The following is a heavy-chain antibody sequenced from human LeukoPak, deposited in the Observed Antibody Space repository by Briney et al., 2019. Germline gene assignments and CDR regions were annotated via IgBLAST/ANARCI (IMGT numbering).Heavy chain of an antibody. J-gene: IGHJ4*02. CDR1: GGSISSSSYY. V-gene: IGHV4-61*05. D-gene: IGHD2/OR15-2a*01. CDR2: SDKSGST. CDR3: AADRNNRSWYYY. Sequence: PSETLSLTCTVSGGSISSSSYYWSWIRQPPGNGSEWIGYSDKSGSTNYNPSLKSRVTISVDTSTNQFSLRLSSVTAADTAVYYCAADRNNRSWYYYWGQGILVTVSS.